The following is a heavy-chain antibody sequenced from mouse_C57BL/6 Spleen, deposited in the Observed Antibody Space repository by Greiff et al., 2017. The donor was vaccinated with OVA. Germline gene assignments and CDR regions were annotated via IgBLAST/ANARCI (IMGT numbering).Heavy chain of an antibody. V-gene: IGHV1-63*01. J-gene: IGHJ2*01. CDR3: ARSGLLVFDY. D-gene: IGHD2-10*01. Sequence: VQLQQSGAELVRPGTSVKMSCKASGYPFTNYWIGWAKQRPGQGLEWIGDIYPGGGYTNYNEKFKGKATLTADKSSSTAYMQFSSLTSEDSAIYYGARSGLLVFDYWGQCTTLTVSS. CDR1: GYPFTNYW. CDR2: IYPGGGYT.